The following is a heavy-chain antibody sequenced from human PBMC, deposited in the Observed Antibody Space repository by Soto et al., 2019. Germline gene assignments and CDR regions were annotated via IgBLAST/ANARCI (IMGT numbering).Heavy chain of an antibody. Sequence: PGGSLRLSCAASGFTFRTYGMHWVRQAPGKGLEWVAFISDDGSQKYYGDSVKGRFTISRDNSKNTLSLRMISLRTGDTSVYYCAKEAPGGWHFFDTWGQGTLVTVSS. CDR1: GFTFRTYG. V-gene: IGHV3-30*18. J-gene: IGHJ4*02. CDR3: AKEAPGGWHFFDT. D-gene: IGHD6-19*01. CDR2: ISDDGSQK.